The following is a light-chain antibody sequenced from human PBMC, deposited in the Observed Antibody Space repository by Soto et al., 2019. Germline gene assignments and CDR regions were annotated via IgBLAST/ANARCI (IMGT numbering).Light chain of an antibody. V-gene: IGKV3-11*01. CDR3: QQRSNWPT. Sequence: EIVLTQSAATLSLSPGERATLSCRASQSVSSYLAWYQQKPGQAPRLLIYDASNRATGIPARFSGSGSGTDFTLTINSLEPEDFAVYYCQQRSNWPTFGQGTKVDIK. J-gene: IGKJ1*01. CDR2: DAS. CDR1: QSVSSY.